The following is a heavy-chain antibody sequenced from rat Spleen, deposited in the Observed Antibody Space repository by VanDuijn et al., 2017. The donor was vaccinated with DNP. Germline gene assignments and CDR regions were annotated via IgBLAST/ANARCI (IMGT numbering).Heavy chain of an antibody. V-gene: IGHV5-46*01. D-gene: IGHD1-11*01. Sequence: EVQLVESGGGLVQPGRSMKLSCAASGFTFSSFPMAWVRQAPTKGLEWVATISTGGGNTYYRDSVKSRFTISRDNAKNTQYLQMDSLRSEDTATDYCARQGDNYVGNWFASWGQVTLVTVSS. J-gene: IGHJ3*01. CDR1: GFTFSSFP. CDR2: ISTGGGNT. CDR3: ARQGDNYVGNWFAS.